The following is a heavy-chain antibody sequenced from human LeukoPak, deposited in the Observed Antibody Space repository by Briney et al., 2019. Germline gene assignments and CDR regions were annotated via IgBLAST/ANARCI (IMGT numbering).Heavy chain of an antibody. CDR3: ARDPGSGGHFDY. Sequence: GGSLRLSCAASGFTFSSYAVHWVRQAPGKGLEWVAVISSDGSNKYYADSVKGRFTISRDNSKNTLYLQMNSLTAEDTAVYYCARDPGSGGHFDYWGQGTQVTVSS. D-gene: IGHD2-15*01. J-gene: IGHJ4*02. CDR2: ISSDGSNK. V-gene: IGHV3-30-3*01. CDR1: GFTFSSYA.